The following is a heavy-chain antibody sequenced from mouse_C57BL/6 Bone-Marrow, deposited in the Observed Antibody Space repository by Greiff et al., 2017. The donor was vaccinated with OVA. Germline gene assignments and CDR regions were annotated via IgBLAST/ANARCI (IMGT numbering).Heavy chain of an antibody. V-gene: IGHV1-76*01. Sequence: QVQLQQSGAELVRPGASVKLSCKASGYTFTDYYISWVKQRPGQGLEWIARIYPRSGNIYYNEKFKGKATLTADKSSSTAYMQLSSLTSDDSAVYFCARSERLRDYFDYWGQGTTLTVSS. CDR3: ARSERLRDYFDY. CDR1: GYTFTDYY. D-gene: IGHD2-2*01. CDR2: IYPRSGNI. J-gene: IGHJ2*01.